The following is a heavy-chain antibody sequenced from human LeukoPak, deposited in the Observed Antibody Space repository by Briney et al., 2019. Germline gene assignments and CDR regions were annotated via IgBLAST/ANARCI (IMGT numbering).Heavy chain of an antibody. Sequence: ASVKVSCKASGYTFTSYDINWVRQATGQGLEWMGWMNPNSGNTGYAQKFQGRVTMTRNTSISTAYMELSSLRSEDTAVYYCARERFRGSYRRGYFDYWGQGTLVTVSS. V-gene: IGHV1-8*01. J-gene: IGHJ4*02. D-gene: IGHD1-26*01. CDR3: ARERFRGSYRRGYFDY. CDR2: MNPNSGNT. CDR1: GYTFTSYD.